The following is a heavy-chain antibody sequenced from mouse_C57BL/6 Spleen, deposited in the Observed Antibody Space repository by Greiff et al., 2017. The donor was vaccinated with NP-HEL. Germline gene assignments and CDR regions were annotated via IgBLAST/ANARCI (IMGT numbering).Heavy chain of an antibody. D-gene: IGHD1-1*01. CDR1: GYTFTSYW. CDR2: IHPNSGST. CDR3: ARCYGSTYYFDY. J-gene: IGHJ2*01. V-gene: IGHV1-64*01. Sequence: QVQLQQPGAELVKPGASVKLSCKASGYTFTSYWMHWVKQRPGQGLEWIGMIHPNSGSTNYNEKFKSKATLTVDKPSSTAYMQLSSLTSEDSAVYYCARCYGSTYYFDYWGQGTTLTVSS.